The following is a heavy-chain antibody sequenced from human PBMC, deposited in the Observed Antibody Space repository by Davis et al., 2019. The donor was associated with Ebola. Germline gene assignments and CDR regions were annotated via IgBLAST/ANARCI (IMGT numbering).Heavy chain of an antibody. CDR1: GYSISSDYY. V-gene: IGHV4-38-2*02. J-gene: IGHJ4*02. CDR3: ARDRGYSGYDYLDY. D-gene: IGHD5-12*01. CDR2: IYYSGST. Sequence: SETLSLTCAVSGYSISSDYYWGWIRQPPGKGLEWIGSIYYSGSTYYNPSLKSRVTISVDTSKNQFSLKLSSVTAADTAVYYCARDRGYSGYDYLDYWGQGTLVTVSS.